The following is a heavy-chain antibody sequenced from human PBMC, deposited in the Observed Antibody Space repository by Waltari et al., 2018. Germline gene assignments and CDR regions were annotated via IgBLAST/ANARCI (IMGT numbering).Heavy chain of an antibody. J-gene: IGHJ6*03. Sequence: QVQLVQSGAEVKKPGSSVKVSCQASGYTFTGYYMHWVRQGPGQGLEWMGRINPNSGGTNYAQKFQGRVTMTRDTAISTAYMELSRLRSDDTAVYYCARVRAVASSYYYYMDVWGKGTTVTVSS. CDR3: ARVRAVASSYYYYMDV. CDR2: INPNSGGT. V-gene: IGHV1-2*06. CDR1: GYTFTGYY. D-gene: IGHD3-10*01.